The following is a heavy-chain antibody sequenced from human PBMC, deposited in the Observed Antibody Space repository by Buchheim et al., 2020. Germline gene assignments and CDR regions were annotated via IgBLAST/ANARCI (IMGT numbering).Heavy chain of an antibody. Sequence: QVQLQQWGAGLLKPLETLSLTCAVYGGSFSDYYWSWIRQPPGKGLEWIGEINHSGSTNYNPSLKSRVTISVDTSKNQFSLKLSSVTAADTAVYYCATGGLWLERHYFDNWGQGTL. CDR1: GGSFSDYY. CDR2: INHSGST. D-gene: IGHD1-1*01. CDR3: ATGGLWLERHYFDN. V-gene: IGHV4-34*01. J-gene: IGHJ4*02.